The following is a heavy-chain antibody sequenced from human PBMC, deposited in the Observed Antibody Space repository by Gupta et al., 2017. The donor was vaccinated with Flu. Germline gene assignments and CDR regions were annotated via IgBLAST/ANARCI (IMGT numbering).Heavy chain of an antibody. D-gene: IGHD5-18*01. V-gene: IGHV7-4-1*02. CDR2: INTNSGNP. J-gene: IGHJ5*02. CDR3: ARDLHTATAHRFGP. CDR1: TNYA. Sequence: TNYAMNWVRQAPGQGLEWMGWINTNSGNPRYAQAFTGRFVFSMDTSVSTAYLQINNLKPGDTAKYYCARDLHTATAHRFGPWGQGTLLIVSS.